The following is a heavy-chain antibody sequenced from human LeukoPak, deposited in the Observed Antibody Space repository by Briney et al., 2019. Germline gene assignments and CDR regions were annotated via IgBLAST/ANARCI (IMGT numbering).Heavy chain of an antibody. CDR2: TNHSGST. CDR1: GGSFSGYY. V-gene: IGHV4-34*01. Sequence: SETLSLTCAVYGGSFSGYYWSWIRQPPGKGLEWIGETNHSGSTNYNPSLKSRVTISVDTSKNQFSLKLSSVTAADTAVYYCARREEDTAMVTGGIDYWGQGTLVTVSS. J-gene: IGHJ4*02. CDR3: ARREEDTAMVTGGIDY. D-gene: IGHD5-18*01.